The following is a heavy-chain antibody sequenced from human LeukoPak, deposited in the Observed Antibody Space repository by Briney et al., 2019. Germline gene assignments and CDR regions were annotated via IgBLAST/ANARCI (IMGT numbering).Heavy chain of an antibody. D-gene: IGHD6-19*01. Sequence: PSETLSLTCTVSGGSISNYYWSWIRQPPGKGLEWIGCFYYSGSTNYNPSLKSRVTISVDTSKNQFSLKLSSVTAADTAVYFCARQGYSSGWYYFDYWGQGTLVTVSS. J-gene: IGHJ4*02. CDR3: ARQGYSSGWYYFDY. CDR2: FYYSGST. V-gene: IGHV4-59*08. CDR1: GGSISNYY.